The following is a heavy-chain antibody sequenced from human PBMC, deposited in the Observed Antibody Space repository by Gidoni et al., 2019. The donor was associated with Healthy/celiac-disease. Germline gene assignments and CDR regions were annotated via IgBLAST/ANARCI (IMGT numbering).Heavy chain of an antibody. CDR3: AREPMVRGVIITLKKYYYYGMDV. D-gene: IGHD3-10*01. J-gene: IGHJ6*02. V-gene: IGHV3-48*02. CDR1: GFSFSLYS. Sequence: QLVASGGGLVQPGGSLRLPCAASGFSFSLYSMTWLLPAPGKGLEWVSYISNSSSTIYYADSVKGRFTISRDNAKKSLYLQMNSLRDEDTAVYYCAREPMVRGVIITLKKYYYYGMDVWGQGTTVTVSS. CDR2: ISNSSSTI.